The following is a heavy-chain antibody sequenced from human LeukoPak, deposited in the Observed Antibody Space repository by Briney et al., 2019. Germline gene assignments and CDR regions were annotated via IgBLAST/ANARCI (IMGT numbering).Heavy chain of an antibody. CDR3: AKESGDCGADCLALNDY. D-gene: IGHD2-21*02. J-gene: IGHJ4*02. V-gene: IGHV3-21*01. Sequence: GGSLRLSCAASGFTFNTYTMSWVRQAPGKGLEWVSSINTRSSNIYYADSVKGRFTVSRDNTKNSLYLQMNSLRAEDTAVYFCAKESGDCGADCLALNDYWGQGTLVTVSS. CDR2: INTRSSNI. CDR1: GFTFNTYT.